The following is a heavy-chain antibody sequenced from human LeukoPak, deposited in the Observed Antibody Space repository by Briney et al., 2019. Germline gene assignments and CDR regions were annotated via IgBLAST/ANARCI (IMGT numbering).Heavy chain of an antibody. D-gene: IGHD3-10*01. CDR3: ARDRLSMTMVRGTANWFDP. V-gene: IGHV1-18*04. CDR2: ISAYNGNT. Sequence: RASVKVSCKASGYTFTGYYMHWVRQAPGQGLEWMGWISAYNGNTYYAQKLQGRVIMTTDTSTSTAYMELRSLRSDDTAVYYCARDRLSMTMVRGTANWFDPWGQGTLVTVSS. CDR1: GYTFTGYY. J-gene: IGHJ5*02.